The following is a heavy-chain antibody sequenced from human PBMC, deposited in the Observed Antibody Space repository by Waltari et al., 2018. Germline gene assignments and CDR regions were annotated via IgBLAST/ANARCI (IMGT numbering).Heavy chain of an antibody. J-gene: IGHJ4*02. CDR1: GFTFSRFG. Sequence: QVQLVESGGGVVQPGRSLRLSCAASGFTFSRFGMHWVRQAPGKGLEWVAILWHDGSNEYYVDSVKRRFTISRESSKNTLYMQMNSLGAEDSAVYYCASQSTTLFDYWGQGTLVTVSS. V-gene: IGHV3-33*01. CDR2: LWHDGSNE. CDR3: ASQSTTLFDY. D-gene: IGHD2-15*01.